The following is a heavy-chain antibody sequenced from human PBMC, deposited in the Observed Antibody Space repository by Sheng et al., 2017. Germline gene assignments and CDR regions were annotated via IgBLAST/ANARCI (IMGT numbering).Heavy chain of an antibody. Sequence: EVQVLESGGGLVXPGGSLRLSCTASGFTFSSYAMSWVRQAPGKGLEWVSTIIGSGDSTYYADSVKGRLTISRDNSKNTLYLQMNSLRAEDTAEYYCAKGQSAYSKSFDCWGQGTLVTVSS. CDR2: IIGSGDST. CDR1: GFTFSSYA. J-gene: IGHJ4*02. CDR3: AKGQSAYSKSFDC. D-gene: IGHD5-18*01. V-gene: IGHV3-23*01.